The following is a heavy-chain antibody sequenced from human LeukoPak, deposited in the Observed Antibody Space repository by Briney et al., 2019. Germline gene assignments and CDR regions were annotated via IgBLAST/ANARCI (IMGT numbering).Heavy chain of an antibody. CDR3: ARSSGWYHRGPDYYYYYMDV. Sequence: PGGSLRLSCAASGFTFSSYWMHWVRQAPGKGLVWVSRINSDGSNTNYADSVKSRFTISRDNAKNSLYLQMNSLRAEDTAVYYCARSSGWYHRGPDYYYYYMDVWGKGTTVTVS. J-gene: IGHJ6*03. CDR2: INSDGSNT. D-gene: IGHD6-19*01. V-gene: IGHV3-74*01. CDR1: GFTFSSYW.